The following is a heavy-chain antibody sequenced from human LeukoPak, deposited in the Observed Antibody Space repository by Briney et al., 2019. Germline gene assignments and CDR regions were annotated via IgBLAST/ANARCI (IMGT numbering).Heavy chain of an antibody. CDR2: IYYSGST. CDR1: GGSISSYY. V-gene: IGHV4-59*01. CDR3: ARERIAAAGINPYYYYMDV. D-gene: IGHD6-13*01. J-gene: IGHJ6*03. Sequence: SETLSLTCTVSGGSISSYYWSWIRQPPGKGLEWIGYIYYSGSTNYNPSLKSRVTISVDTSKNQFSLKLSSVTAADTAVYYCARERIAAAGINPYYYYMDVWGKGTTVTVSS.